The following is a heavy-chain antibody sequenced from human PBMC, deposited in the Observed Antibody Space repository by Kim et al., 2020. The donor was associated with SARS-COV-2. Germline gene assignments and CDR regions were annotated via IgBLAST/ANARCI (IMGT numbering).Heavy chain of an antibody. J-gene: IGHJ4*02. CDR1: GFSFSDSA. V-gene: IGHV3-73*01. CDR2: IASKVNGYTT. CDR3: ISFLIGGDPGG. D-gene: IGHD2-21*02. Sequence: GGSLRLSCTASGFSFSDSAIYWVRQASGKGLEWIGHIASKVNGYTTTYSVSVKSRFFVSRDDSKNTAFLQMNGLNTEDTAMYFCISFLIGGDPGGWGQGTLVTVSS.